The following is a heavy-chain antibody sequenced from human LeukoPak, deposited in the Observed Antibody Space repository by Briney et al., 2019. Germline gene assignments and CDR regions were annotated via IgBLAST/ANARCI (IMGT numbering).Heavy chain of an antibody. Sequence: GGSLRLSCAASGFTFSDYYMSWIRQAPGKGLEWVSYISSSGSTIYYADSVKGRFTISRDNAKNSLYLQMNSLRAEDTAVYYCAREAGYCSSTSCYNFDYWGQGTQVTVSS. D-gene: IGHD2-2*01. V-gene: IGHV3-11*04. CDR2: ISSSGSTI. J-gene: IGHJ4*02. CDR1: GFTFSDYY. CDR3: AREAGYCSSTSCYNFDY.